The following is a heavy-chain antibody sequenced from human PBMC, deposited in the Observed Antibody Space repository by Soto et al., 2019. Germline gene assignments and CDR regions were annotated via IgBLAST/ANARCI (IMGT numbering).Heavy chain of an antibody. J-gene: IGHJ4*02. Sequence: GGSLRLSCAASGFTFDDYAMHWVRQAPGKGLEWVSGISWNSGSIGYADSVKGRFTISRDNAKNSLYLQMNSLRAEDTALYYCAKDTHSGPRYYFDYWGQGTLVTVSS. CDR2: ISWNSGSI. V-gene: IGHV3-9*01. CDR3: AKDTHSGPRYYFDY. CDR1: GFTFDDYA. D-gene: IGHD1-26*01.